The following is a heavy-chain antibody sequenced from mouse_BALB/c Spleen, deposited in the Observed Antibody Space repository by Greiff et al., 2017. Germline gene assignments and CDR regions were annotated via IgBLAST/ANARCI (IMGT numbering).Heavy chain of an antibody. CDR1: GFNIKDYY. CDR3: NAFGGGAY. V-gene: IGHV14-4*02. D-gene: IGHD3-1*01. J-gene: IGHJ3*01. CDR2: IDPENGDT. Sequence: EVQLQQSGAELVRSGASVKLSCTASGFNIKDYYMHWVKQRPEQGLEWIGWIDPENGDTEYAPKFQGKATMTADTSSNTAYLQLSSLTSEDTAVYYCNAFGGGAYWGQGTLVTVSA.